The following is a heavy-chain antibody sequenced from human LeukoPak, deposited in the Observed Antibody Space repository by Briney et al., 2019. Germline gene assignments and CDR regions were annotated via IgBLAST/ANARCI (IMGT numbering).Heavy chain of an antibody. CDR1: GFTFSSYW. D-gene: IGHD5-12*01. J-gene: IGHJ4*02. V-gene: IGHV3-7*01. CDR3: ARDNFGWLRLSRFDY. Sequence: GSLRLSCAASGFTFSSYWMSWVRQAPGKGLEWVANIKQDGSEKYYVDSVKGRFTISRDNAKNSLYLQMNSLRAEDTAVYYCARDNFGWLRLSRFDYWGQGTLVTVSS. CDR2: IKQDGSEK.